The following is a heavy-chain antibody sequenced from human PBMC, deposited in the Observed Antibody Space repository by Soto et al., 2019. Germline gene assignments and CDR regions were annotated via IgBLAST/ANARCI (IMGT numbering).Heavy chain of an antibody. CDR1: GVAFSNYG. D-gene: IGHD1-20*01. J-gene: IGHJ4*02. V-gene: IGHV3-23*01. CDR3: ARVNWQYGDHY. CDR2: IRGGGGTS. Sequence: EVQLSDSGGILVQPGGSLRLSCVAPGVAFSNYGMSWVRQAPGKGLEWVSAIRGGGGTSHYADSVKGRFTISRDDSKSTLYLQMNTLGSEDTAIYYCARVNWQYGDHYWGQGTLVTVSS.